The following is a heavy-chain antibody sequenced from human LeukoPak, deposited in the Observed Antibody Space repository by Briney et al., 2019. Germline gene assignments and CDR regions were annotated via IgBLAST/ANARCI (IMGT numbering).Heavy chain of an antibody. V-gene: IGHV4-59*01. CDR3: ARDPGYSYGYRYYYYYMDV. D-gene: IGHD5-18*01. CDR1: GGSISSYY. J-gene: IGHJ6*03. CDR2: IYYIGST. Sequence: SETLSLTCTVSGGSISSYYWSWIRQPPGKGLEWIGYIYYIGSTNYNPSLKSRVTISVDTSENQFSLKLSSVTAADTAVYYCARDPGYSYGYRYYYYYMDVWGKGTTVTVSS.